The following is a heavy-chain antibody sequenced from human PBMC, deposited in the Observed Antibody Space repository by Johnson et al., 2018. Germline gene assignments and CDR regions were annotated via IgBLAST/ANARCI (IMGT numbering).Heavy chain of an antibody. Sequence: QVQLQESGPGLVKPSETLSLTCTVSGGSTSSSGNYWGWIRQPPGKGLEWIGSFYYSGNTYYNPSLKSLVTISVDTSKSQFFLNLSSVTAADTAVYYCARHWGSFDVWGQGTMVTVSS. CDR2: FYYSGNT. CDR3: ARHWGSFDV. CDR1: GGSTSSSGNY. J-gene: IGHJ3*01. V-gene: IGHV4-39*01. D-gene: IGHD3-16*01.